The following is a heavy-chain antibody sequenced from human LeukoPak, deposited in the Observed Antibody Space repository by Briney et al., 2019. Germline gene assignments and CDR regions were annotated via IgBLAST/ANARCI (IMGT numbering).Heavy chain of an antibody. Sequence: GGSLRLSCAASGLTFSSYAMHWVRQAPGRGLEYVSAITSNGSSTYYANSVKGRFTISRDNSKSTLYLQMGSLRAEDMAVYYCANLWASSVGYWGQGTLVTVSS. J-gene: IGHJ4*02. CDR3: ANLWASSVGY. D-gene: IGHD3-22*01. V-gene: IGHV3-64*01. CDR2: ITSNGSST. CDR1: GLTFSSYA.